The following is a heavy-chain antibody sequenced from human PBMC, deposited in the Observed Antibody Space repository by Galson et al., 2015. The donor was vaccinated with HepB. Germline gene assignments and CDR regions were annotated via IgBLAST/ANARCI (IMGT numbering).Heavy chain of an antibody. D-gene: IGHD4-17*01. J-gene: IGHJ5*02. V-gene: IGHV4-39*02. CDR1: GGSVSNYNYY. Sequence: SETLSLTCTVSGGSVSNYNYYWAWIRQPPGKGLEWIGSIYYTGSAYYNPSLRSRVTVSVDTSQNHFSLSLTSVTAADTAIYYCARNGDSGDFVSWFDPWGQGTLVTVSS. CDR2: IYYTGSA. CDR3: ARNGDSGDFVSWFDP.